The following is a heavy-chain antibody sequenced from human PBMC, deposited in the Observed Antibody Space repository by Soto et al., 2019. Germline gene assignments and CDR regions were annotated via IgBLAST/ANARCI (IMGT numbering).Heavy chain of an antibody. J-gene: IGHJ4*02. D-gene: IGHD5-18*01. V-gene: IGHV3-33*01. Sequence: QVQLVESGGGVVQPGRSLRLSCAASGFTFSSYGMHWVRQAPGKGLEWVAVIWYDGSNKYYADSVKGRFTISRDNSKNTLYLQMDGVRAEDTAVYYCAREMDTAMVTWDYWGQGTLVTVSS. CDR3: AREMDTAMVTWDY. CDR2: IWYDGSNK. CDR1: GFTFSSYG.